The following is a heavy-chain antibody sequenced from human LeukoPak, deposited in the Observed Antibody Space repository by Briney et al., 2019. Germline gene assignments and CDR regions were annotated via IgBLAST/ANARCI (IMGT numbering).Heavy chain of an antibody. CDR3: AKTLDYYDSSGYRFSDY. Sequence: GGSLRLSCAASGFTFSSYGMSWVRQAPGKGLEWVSAISGSGGSTYYAVSVKGRFTISRDSSKNTLYLQMNSLRAEDTAVYYCAKTLDYYDSSGYRFSDYWGQGTLVTVSS. CDR2: ISGSGGST. CDR1: GFTFSSYG. D-gene: IGHD3-22*01. J-gene: IGHJ4*02. V-gene: IGHV3-23*01.